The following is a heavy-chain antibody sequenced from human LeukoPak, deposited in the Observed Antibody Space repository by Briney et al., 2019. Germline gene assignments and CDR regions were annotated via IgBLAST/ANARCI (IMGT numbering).Heavy chain of an antibody. CDR3: ARGYSYGPDY. J-gene: IGHJ4*02. CDR2: ISSNGGST. CDR1: GFTFSSYW. Sequence: PGGSLRLSCAASGFTFSSYWMHWVRQAPGKGLEYVSAISSNGGSTYYANSVKGRFTISRDNSKNTLYLQMGSLRAEDMAVYYCARGYSYGPDYWGQGTLVTVSS. V-gene: IGHV3-64*01. D-gene: IGHD5-18*01.